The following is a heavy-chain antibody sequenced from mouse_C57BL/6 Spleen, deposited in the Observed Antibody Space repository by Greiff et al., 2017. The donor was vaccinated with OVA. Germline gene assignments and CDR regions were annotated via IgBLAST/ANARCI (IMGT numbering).Heavy chain of an antibody. D-gene: IGHD1-1*01. CDR1: GYAFSSYW. V-gene: IGHV1-80*01. CDR3: ARRHYGSSYDY. J-gene: IGHJ2*01. CDR2: IYPGDGDT. Sequence: VKLMESGAELVKPGASVKISCKASGYAFSSYWMNWVKQRPGKGLEWIGQIYPGDGDTNYNGKFKGKATLTADKSSSTAYMQLSSLTSEDSAVYFCARRHYGSSYDYWGQGTTLTVSS.